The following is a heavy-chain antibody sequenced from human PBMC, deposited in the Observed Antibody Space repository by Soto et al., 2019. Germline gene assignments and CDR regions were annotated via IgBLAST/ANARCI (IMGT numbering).Heavy chain of an antibody. CDR2: IKSKTDGGTT. J-gene: IGHJ3*02. D-gene: IGHD1-26*01. V-gene: IGHV3-15*01. CDR3: TTSAPPPVGATTGAFDI. Sequence: KPGGSLRLSCAASGFTFSNAWMSWVRQAPGKGLEWVGCIKSKTDGGTTDYAAPVKGRFTISRDDSKNTLYLQMNSLKTEDTAVYYCTTSAPPPVGATTGAFDIWGQGTMVTVSS. CDR1: GFTFSNAW.